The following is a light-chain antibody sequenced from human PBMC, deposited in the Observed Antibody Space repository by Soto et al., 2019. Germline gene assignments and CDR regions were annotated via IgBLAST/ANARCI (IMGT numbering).Light chain of an antibody. J-gene: IGKJ4*01. CDR3: QQSYSTPLT. CDR1: QDIRRY. Sequence: DIQMTQSPSSLSASVGDRVIITCRASQDIRRYFNWYQQKPGKAPKLLIYEAFSLQGGVPSRFSGSGSGTEFTLTITNLQAEDVATYYCQQSYSTPLTFGGGTKVDIK. CDR2: EAF. V-gene: IGKV1-39*01.